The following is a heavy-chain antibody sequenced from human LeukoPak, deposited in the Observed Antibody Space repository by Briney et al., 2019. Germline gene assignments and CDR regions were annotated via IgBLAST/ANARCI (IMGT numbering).Heavy chain of an antibody. CDR3: ARGHPGLPSARRLFDLNLRAFDY. CDR1: GGSFSGYY. Sequence: SETLSLTCAVYGGSFSGYYWSWIRQPPGKGLEWIGEINHSGSTNYNPSLTSRGTISVDTSKNQFSLKLSSVTATDTAVYYCARGHPGLPSARRLFDLNLRAFDYWGQGTLVTVSS. V-gene: IGHV4-34*01. CDR2: INHSGST. J-gene: IGHJ4*02. D-gene: IGHD2-15*01.